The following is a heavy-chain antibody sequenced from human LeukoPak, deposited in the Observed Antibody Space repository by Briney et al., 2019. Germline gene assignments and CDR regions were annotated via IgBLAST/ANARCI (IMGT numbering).Heavy chain of an antibody. CDR2: INPNSGGT. CDR3: ASWGYDFWSGYYKYYFDY. Sequence: ASVKVSCKASGYTFTGYYMHWVRQAPGQGLEWMGWINPNSGGTNYAQKFQGRVTMTRDTSISTAYMELSRLRSDDMAVYYCASWGYDFWSGYYKYYFDYWGQGTLVTVSS. D-gene: IGHD3-3*01. CDR1: GYTFTGYY. V-gene: IGHV1-2*02. J-gene: IGHJ4*02.